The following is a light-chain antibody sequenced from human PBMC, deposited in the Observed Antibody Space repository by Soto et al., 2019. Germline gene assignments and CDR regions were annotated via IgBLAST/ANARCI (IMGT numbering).Light chain of an antibody. V-gene: IGKV1-5*03. J-gene: IGKJ1*01. CDR1: QSISSW. Sequence: DIQMTQSPSTLSASVGDRVTITCRASQSISSWLAWYQQEPGKAPKLLIYKASSLESGVPSRFSGSGSGTEFTLTISSLQSEDFAVYYCQQYNAYWTFGQGTKVDIK. CDR3: QQYNAYWT. CDR2: KAS.